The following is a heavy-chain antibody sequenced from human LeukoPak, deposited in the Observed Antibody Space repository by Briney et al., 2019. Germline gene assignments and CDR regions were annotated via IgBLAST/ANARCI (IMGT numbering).Heavy chain of an antibody. D-gene: IGHD3-10*01. CDR3: ARDRAGRQAWVEFDL. CDR2: INADADT. V-gene: IGHV3-53*05. J-gene: IGHJ5*02. Sequence: GGSLRLSSTVSGFSVISTLMDWVRQAPGEGPEWVGLINADADTVYADSVKGRFTISRDTSKNMVYLQMNSLGPADSAIYYCARDRAGRQAWVEFDLWGQGTLVTVSS. CDR1: GFSVISTL.